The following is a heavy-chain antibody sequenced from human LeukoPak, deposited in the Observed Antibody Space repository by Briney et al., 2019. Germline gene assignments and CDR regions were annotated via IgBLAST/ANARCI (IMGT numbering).Heavy chain of an antibody. CDR3: ARGDQLLGRDYYYYMDV. V-gene: IGHV4-34*01. CDR1: GGSFSGYS. D-gene: IGHD2-2*01. CDR2: INHSGGT. J-gene: IGHJ6*03. Sequence: PSETLSLTCAVYGGSFSGYSWNWIRQPPVKGLEWIGEINHSGGTNYNPSLKSRVTIDTSKKQFSLKLSSVTAADTAVYYCARGDQLLGRDYYYYMDVWGKGTTVTVSS.